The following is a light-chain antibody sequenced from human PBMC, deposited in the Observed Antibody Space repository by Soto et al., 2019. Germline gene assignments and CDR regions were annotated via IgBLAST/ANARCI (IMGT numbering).Light chain of an antibody. CDR1: QNINNY. CDR3: RQSYSTPT. Sequence: IVLTQSPAPLSLSPGKRASLSCRASQNINNYLILYQQKPGQAPRLLIYDVSNRAAGIPDRFSGSGSGTDFTLTISSLQPEDFATYYCRQSYSTPTFGQGTKVDI. CDR2: DVS. V-gene: IGKV3-11*01. J-gene: IGKJ1*01.